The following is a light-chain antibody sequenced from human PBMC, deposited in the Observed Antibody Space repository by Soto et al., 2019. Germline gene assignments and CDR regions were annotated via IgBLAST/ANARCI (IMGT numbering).Light chain of an antibody. CDR2: DVS. CDR3: SSYTSDFTII. CDR1: ISDVGGYQY. V-gene: IGLV2-14*03. J-gene: IGLJ2*01. Sequence: QPVLTQPASVSGSPGQSITISCTGTISDVGGYQYVSWFQQHPGKAPKLMIYDVSERPSGVSSRCSGSKSGNTASLTISGLQSEDEADYYCSSYTSDFTIIFGGGTKLTVL.